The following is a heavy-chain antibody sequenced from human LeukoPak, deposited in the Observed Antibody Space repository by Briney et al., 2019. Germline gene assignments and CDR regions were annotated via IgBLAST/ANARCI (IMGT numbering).Heavy chain of an antibody. CDR3: ARDYQGSSDY. CDR2: IQYDGSNK. Sequence: GGSLRLSCAASGFTFSSYGMHWVRQAPGKGLEWVAFIQYDGSNKYYADSVKGRFTISRDNSKNTLYLQMNSLRAEDTAVYYCARDYQGSSDYWGQGTLVTVSS. CDR1: GFTFSSYG. V-gene: IGHV3-30*02. J-gene: IGHJ4*02. D-gene: IGHD3-10*01.